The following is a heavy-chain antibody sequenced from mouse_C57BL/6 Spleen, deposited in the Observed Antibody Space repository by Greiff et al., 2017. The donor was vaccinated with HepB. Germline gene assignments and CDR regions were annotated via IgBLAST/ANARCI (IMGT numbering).Heavy chain of an antibody. CDR3: ARRGRGAMDY. J-gene: IGHJ4*01. CDR1: GYTFTSYW. Sequence: QVQLQQPGAELVKPGASVKMSCKASGYTFTSYWITWVKQRPGQGLEWIGDIYPGSGSTNYNEKFKSKATLTVDTSSSTAYMQLSSLPSEASAVYYCARRGRGAMDYWGQGTSVTVSS. V-gene: IGHV1-55*01. CDR2: IYPGSGST.